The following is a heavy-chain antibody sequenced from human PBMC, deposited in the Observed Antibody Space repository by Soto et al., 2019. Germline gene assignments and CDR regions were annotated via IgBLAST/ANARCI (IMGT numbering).Heavy chain of an antibody. CDR1: GFSVSTNY. V-gene: IGHV3-53*01. CDR2: IYSGGST. J-gene: IGHJ4*02. CDR3: ARGSGSLYYFDF. Sequence: GGSLRLSCAASGFSVSTNYMTWVRQAPGKGLEWVSVIYSGGSTYYADSVKGRFTISRHNSKNTLHLQMNSLRAEDTAVYYCARGSGSLYYFDFWGRGTLVTVSS. D-gene: IGHD1-26*01.